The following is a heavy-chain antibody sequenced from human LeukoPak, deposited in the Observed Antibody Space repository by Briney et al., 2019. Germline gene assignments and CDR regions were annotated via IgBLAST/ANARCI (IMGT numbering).Heavy chain of an antibody. Sequence: PGGSLRLSCAASGFTFSSYSMNWVRQAPGKGLEWVSSISSSSSYIYYADSVKGRFTISRDNAKNSLYLQMNSLRAEDTAVYYCARERGDHYDSSGYYWFDSWGQGTLVTVSS. D-gene: IGHD3-22*01. CDR3: ARERGDHYDSSGYYWFDS. J-gene: IGHJ5*01. V-gene: IGHV3-21*01. CDR1: GFTFSSYS. CDR2: ISSSSSYI.